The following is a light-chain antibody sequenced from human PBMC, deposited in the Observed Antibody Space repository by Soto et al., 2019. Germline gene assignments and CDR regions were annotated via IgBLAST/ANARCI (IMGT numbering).Light chain of an antibody. J-gene: IGKJ1*01. Sequence: IQMTQSPSTLSGSVGDRVTITCRASQTISYWLSWYQQKPWKAPKLLIYKPSTLKSGVPSRFSGSGSGTEFTLTISSLQPDDFATYYCQHYNSYSEAFGQGTKVELK. V-gene: IGKV1-5*03. CDR2: KPS. CDR3: QHYNSYSEA. CDR1: QTISYW.